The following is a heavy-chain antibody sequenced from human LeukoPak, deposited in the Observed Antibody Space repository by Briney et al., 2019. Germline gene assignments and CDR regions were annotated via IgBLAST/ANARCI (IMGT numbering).Heavy chain of an antibody. J-gene: IGHJ4*02. CDR1: GDSIRDSGWS. V-gene: IGHV4-39*01. CDR2: MPYDEKVSDNEIP. D-gene: IGHD3-9*01. CDR3: ARHAPAHFDFL. Sequence: SETLSLTCTVSGDSIRDSGWSWGWIRQPPGKGLEWIGTMPYDEKVSDNEIPSYNPSLKRRVTISADTSKNQLYLRLSSVTAADTAVYYCARHAPAHFDFLWGQGTLVTVSS.